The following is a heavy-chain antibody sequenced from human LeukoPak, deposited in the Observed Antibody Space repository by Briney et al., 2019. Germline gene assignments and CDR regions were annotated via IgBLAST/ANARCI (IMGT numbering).Heavy chain of an antibody. CDR2: IYYSGST. V-gene: IGHV4-59*11. D-gene: IGHD3-9*01. CDR1: GGSLSSHY. J-gene: IGHJ2*01. CDR3: ARGVPYDILTGYYSWYWYFDL. Sequence: SETLSLTCTVSGGSLSSHYWSWIRQPPGKGLEGIGYIYYSGSTNYNPSLKSRVTISVDTSKNQFSLELSSVTAADTAVYYCARGVPYDILTGYYSWYWYFDLWGRGTLVTVSS.